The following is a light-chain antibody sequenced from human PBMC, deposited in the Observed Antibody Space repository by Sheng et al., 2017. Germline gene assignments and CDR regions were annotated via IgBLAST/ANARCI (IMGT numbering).Light chain of an antibody. CDR1: SSNIGKNH. J-gene: IGLJ2*01. V-gene: IGLV1-51*01. CDR2: DNY. Sequence: QTVLTQPPSVSAAPGQKVTISCSGSSSNIGKNHIFWYQAVPGKAPKLLIFDNYERPSGIPDRFSASKSGTSATLDITGLQTGDEADYYCGTWDSSLSSVVFGGGTKVTVL. CDR3: GTWDSSLSSVV.